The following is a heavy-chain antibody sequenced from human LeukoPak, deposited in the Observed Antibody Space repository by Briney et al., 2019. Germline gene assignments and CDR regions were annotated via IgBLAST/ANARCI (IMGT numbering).Heavy chain of an antibody. CDR3: ARGGYSYGLGYYHGMDV. CDR1: GYTFTAYY. D-gene: IGHD5-18*01. CDR2: INPNSGTT. Sequence: ASVQVSCKASGYTFTAYYMHWVRQVPGQGLEWMAWINPNSGTTNYAQKFRGRVTMTRDTSISTAYMEVSRLRSDDTAVYYCARGGYSYGLGYYHGMDVWGQGTTVTVSS. V-gene: IGHV1-2*02. J-gene: IGHJ6*02.